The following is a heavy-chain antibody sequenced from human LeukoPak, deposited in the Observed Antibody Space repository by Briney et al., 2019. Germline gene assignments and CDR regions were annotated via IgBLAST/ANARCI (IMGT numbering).Heavy chain of an antibody. CDR1: GYTFTSYG. D-gene: IGHD3-3*01. CDR2: ISAYNGNT. Sequence: ASVKVSCKASGYTFTSYGISWVRQAPGQGLAWMGRISAYNGNTNYAQKLQGRVTMTTDTSTSTAYMELRSLRSDDTAVYYCAREGTIFGVVITSDYYYYGMDVWGQGTTVTVSS. CDR3: AREGTIFGVVITSDYYYYGMDV. J-gene: IGHJ6*02. V-gene: IGHV1-18*01.